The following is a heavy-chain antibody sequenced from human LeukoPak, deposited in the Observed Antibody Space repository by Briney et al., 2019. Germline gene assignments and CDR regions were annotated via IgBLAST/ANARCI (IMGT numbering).Heavy chain of an antibody. V-gene: IGHV3-64*01. CDR1: GFTFSSYG. CDR2: INSNGGST. CDR3: ARDMDY. J-gene: IGHJ4*02. Sequence: GGSLRLSCAASGFTFSSYGMHWVRQAPGKGLEYVSGINSNGGSTYYANSVKGRFTISRDNSKNTLYLQMGSLRGEDMAMYHCARDMDYWGQGTLVTVSS.